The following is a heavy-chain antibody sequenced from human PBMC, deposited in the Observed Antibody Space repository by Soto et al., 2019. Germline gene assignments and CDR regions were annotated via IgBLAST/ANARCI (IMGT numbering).Heavy chain of an antibody. CDR3: ARDVGYGLIDY. Sequence: ASVKVSCKASGYTFNSYGISWVRQAPGQGLEWMGWISPYNGNTNYAQKLQGRVTMTTDTSTSTAYMELRSLRFDDTAVYYCARDVGYGLIDYWGQGTLVTVSS. CDR1: GYTFNSYG. V-gene: IGHV1-18*01. CDR2: ISPYNGNT. D-gene: IGHD5-18*01. J-gene: IGHJ4*02.